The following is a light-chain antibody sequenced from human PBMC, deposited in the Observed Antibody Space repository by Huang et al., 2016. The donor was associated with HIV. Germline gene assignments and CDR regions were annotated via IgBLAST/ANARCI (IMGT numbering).Light chain of an antibody. CDR3: RQTNSFPPT. CDR1: QGISHW. J-gene: IGKJ2*01. V-gene: IGKV1-12*01. Sequence: DIQMTQSPSSVSASVGDRVTITCRASQGISHWLAWYQQKPGKDPKLLIYAASTLQSGVPPRFSGGGSGTDFSLTISSLQPEDFATYYCRQTNSFPPTFGRGPSWTSN. CDR2: AAS.